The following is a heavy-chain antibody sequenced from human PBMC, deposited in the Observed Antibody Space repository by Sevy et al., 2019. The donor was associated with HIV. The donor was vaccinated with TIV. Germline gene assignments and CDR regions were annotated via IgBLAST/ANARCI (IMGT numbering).Heavy chain of an antibody. Sequence: GGSLRLSCAASGFSLNNYWMNWVRQAPGKGLEWVANIKQDGSVKYYVHSVKGRFTISRDNARNLLYLQMNSLRVEDTALYYCVRAIAAAGSFWGQGTLVTVSS. CDR2: IKQDGSVK. CDR3: VRAIAAAGSF. CDR1: GFSLNNYW. J-gene: IGHJ4*02. V-gene: IGHV3-7*01. D-gene: IGHD6-13*01.